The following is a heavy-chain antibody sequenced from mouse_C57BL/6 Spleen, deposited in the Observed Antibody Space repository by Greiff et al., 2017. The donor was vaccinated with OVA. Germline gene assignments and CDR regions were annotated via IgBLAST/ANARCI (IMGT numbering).Heavy chain of an antibody. V-gene: IGHV1-80*01. D-gene: IGHD1-1*02. J-gene: IGHJ3*01. CDR1: GYAFSSYW. CDR3: ARWYSGGWAY. CDR2: IYPGDGDT. Sequence: VQLQQSGAELVKPGASVKISCKASGYAFSSYWMNWVKQRPGQGLEWIGQIYPGDGDTNYNGKFKGKATLTADKSSSKAYMQLSSLTSEDSAVYFCARWYSGGWAYWGQGTLVTVSA.